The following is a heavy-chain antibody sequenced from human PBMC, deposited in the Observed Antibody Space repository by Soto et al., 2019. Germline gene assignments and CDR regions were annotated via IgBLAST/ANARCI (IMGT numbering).Heavy chain of an antibody. CDR2: IYYSGST. Sequence: PSEPLSLTCTVSGGSISSSSCCWVWNRQPPGKGLEWIGCIYYSGSTNYNPSLKSRVTISVDTSKNQFSLKLSSVTAADTAVYYCARDQVPDALLGWFEPWGQGTLVTVSS. CDR3: ARDQVPDALLGWFEP. CDR1: GGSISSSSCC. D-gene: IGHD2-2*01. V-gene: IGHV4-61*01. J-gene: IGHJ5*02.